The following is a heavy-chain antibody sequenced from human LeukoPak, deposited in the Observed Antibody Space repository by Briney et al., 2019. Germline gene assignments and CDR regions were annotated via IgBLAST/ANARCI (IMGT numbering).Heavy chain of an antibody. V-gene: IGHV3-74*01. CDR1: GFTFSSYW. CDR3: ARDGWSTQLIDY. Sequence: GGSLRLSCAAPGFTFSSYWMHWVRHAPGKGLVWVSRINSDGSSTSYADSVKGRFTISRDNAKNTLYLQMNSLRAEDTAVYYCARDGWSTQLIDYWGQGTLVTVSS. J-gene: IGHJ4*02. D-gene: IGHD6-19*01. CDR2: INSDGSST.